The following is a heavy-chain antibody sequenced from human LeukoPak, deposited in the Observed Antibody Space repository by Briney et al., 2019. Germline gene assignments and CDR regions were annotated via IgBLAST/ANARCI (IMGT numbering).Heavy chain of an antibody. CDR1: GGSISSGSYY. V-gene: IGHV4-61*02. CDR3: ARDHPGYCSGGSCREGDYYYGMDV. D-gene: IGHD2-15*01. Sequence: TLSLTCTVSGGSISSGSYYWSWIRQPAGKGLEWIGRIYTSGSTNYNPSLKSRVTISVDTSKNQFSLKLSSVTAADTAVYYCARDHPGYCSGGSCREGDYYYGMDVWGQGTTVTVSS. CDR2: IYTSGST. J-gene: IGHJ6*02.